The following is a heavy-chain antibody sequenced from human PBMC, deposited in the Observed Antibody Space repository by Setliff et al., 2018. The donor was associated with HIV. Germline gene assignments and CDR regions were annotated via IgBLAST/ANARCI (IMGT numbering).Heavy chain of an antibody. D-gene: IGHD2-15*01. Sequence: SVKVSCKASGGTFSSYVISWVRQAPGQGPEWMGGIIPMYGVTNYAQKFQGRVTITTDESTSTANMELSSLRSEYTAVYYFALPYWSGGNCWPSAPLPPAGLFDPWGQGTLVTVSS. J-gene: IGHJ5*02. CDR3: ALPYWSGGNCWPSAPLPPAGLFDP. V-gene: IGHV1-69*05. CDR1: GGTFSSYV. CDR2: IIPMYGVT.